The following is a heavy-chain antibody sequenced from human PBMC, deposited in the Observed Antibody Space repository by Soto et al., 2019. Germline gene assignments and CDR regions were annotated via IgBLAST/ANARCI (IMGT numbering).Heavy chain of an antibody. V-gene: IGHV1-3*01. CDR2: INAGNGNT. CDR1: GYTFTSYA. CDR3: ARDRPTDYYDSSGYYYPDAFDI. D-gene: IGHD3-22*01. Sequence: QVPLVQSGAEVKKPGASVKVSCKASGYTFTSYAMHWVRQAPGQRLEWMGWINAGNGNTKYSQKFQGRVTITRDTSASTAYMELSSLRSEDTAVYYCARDRPTDYYDSSGYYYPDAFDIWGQGTMVTVSS. J-gene: IGHJ3*02.